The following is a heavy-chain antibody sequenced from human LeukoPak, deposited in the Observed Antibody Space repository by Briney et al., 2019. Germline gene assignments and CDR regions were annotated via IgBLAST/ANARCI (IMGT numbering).Heavy chain of an antibody. CDR3: VREAGYCASVCLKSNWFDP. CDR2: ISNGNT. CDR1: GFPFSNHA. V-gene: IGHV3-23*01. J-gene: IGHJ5*02. Sequence: SGGSLRLSCAASGFPFSNHAMSWVRQPPGKGLEWVAAISNGNTYYTDSVRGRFAISRDDSKNMVYLQMNSLRDEDTALYYCVREAGYCASVCLKSNWFDPWGQGTQVTVSS. D-gene: IGHD2-15*01.